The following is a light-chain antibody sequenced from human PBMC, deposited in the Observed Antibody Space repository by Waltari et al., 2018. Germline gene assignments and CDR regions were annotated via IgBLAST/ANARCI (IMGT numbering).Light chain of an antibody. J-gene: IGLJ1*01. V-gene: IGLV2-14*03. Sequence: QSALAQPASVSGSPGQSVTISCTGTGSDVGGYHYVSWYQQHPGKVPKIIIYDVSVRPSGISSRFSGSKSGNTASLTISGLQAEDEADYYCGSYSGTTTYVFGTGTYVTVL. CDR1: GSDVGGYHY. CDR2: DVS. CDR3: GSYSGTTTYV.